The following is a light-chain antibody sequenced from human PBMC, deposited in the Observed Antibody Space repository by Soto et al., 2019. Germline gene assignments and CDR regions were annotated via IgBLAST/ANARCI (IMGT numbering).Light chain of an antibody. CDR2: DAS. CDR1: QSVSSY. J-gene: IGKJ4*01. CDR3: QQRSNWPLT. Sequence: EIVLTQSPATLSLSPGERATLSCRASQSVSSYLAWYQQKPDQAPRLLIYDASNRATGIPARFSGSGSGTDFTLTISSLEPEDFAVYYCQQRSNWPLTFGGGTKVVIK. V-gene: IGKV3-11*01.